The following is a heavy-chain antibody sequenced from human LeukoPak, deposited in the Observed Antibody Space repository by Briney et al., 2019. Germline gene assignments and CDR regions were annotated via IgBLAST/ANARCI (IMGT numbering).Heavy chain of an antibody. V-gene: IGHV4-34*01. CDR1: GFTVSNKY. J-gene: IGHJ4*02. CDR3: ARLRGYTSRSNDY. CDR2: INHSGST. D-gene: IGHD1-1*01. Sequence: GSLRLSCAASGFTVSNKYMTWVRQPPGKGLEWIGEINHSGSTNYNPSLKSRVTISVDTSKNQFSLKLSSVTAADTAVYYCARLRGYTSRSNDYWGQGTLVTVSS.